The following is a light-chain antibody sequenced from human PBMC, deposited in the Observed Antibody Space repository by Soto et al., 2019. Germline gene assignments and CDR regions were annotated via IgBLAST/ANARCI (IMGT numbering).Light chain of an antibody. J-gene: IGLJ1*01. V-gene: IGLV2-14*01. CDR1: NNDVGGYNF. Sequence: QSALTQPASVSGSPGQSITISCTGTNNDVGGYNFVSWYQQHPGKAPKLMIYDVSNRPSGVSNRFSGSKSGNTASLTISGLQAEDEADYYCSSYTSCSTLEVFGTGTKLTVL. CDR3: SSYTSCSTLEV. CDR2: DVS.